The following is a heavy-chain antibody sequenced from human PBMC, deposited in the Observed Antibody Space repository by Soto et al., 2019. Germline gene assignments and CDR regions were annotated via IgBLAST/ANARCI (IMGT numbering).Heavy chain of an antibody. V-gene: IGHV3-30*18. J-gene: IGHJ4*02. CDR3: AKVGSNLVGATMVDY. CDR2: ISYDGSNK. D-gene: IGHD1-26*01. Sequence: QVQLVESGGGVVQPGRSLRLSCAASGFTFSSYGMHWVRQAPGKGLEWVAVISYDGSNKYYADSVKGRFTISRDNSKNTLYLQMNSLRAEDTAVYYCAKVGSNLVGATMVDYWGQGTLVTVSS. CDR1: GFTFSSYG.